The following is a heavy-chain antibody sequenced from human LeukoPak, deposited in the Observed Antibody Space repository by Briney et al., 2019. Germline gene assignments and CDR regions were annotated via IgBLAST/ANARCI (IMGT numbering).Heavy chain of an antibody. CDR2: ISAYNGNT. J-gene: IGHJ4*02. V-gene: IGHV1-18*01. CDR1: GYTFTSYG. D-gene: IGHD3-22*01. CDR3: ARPGAYYYDSSGYSLYNFDY. Sequence: GASVKVSCKASGYTFTSYGISWVRQAPGQGLEWMGWISAYNGNTNYAQKLQGRVTMTRDTSISTAYMELSRLRSDDTAVYYCARPGAYYYDSSGYSLYNFDYWGQGTLVTVSS.